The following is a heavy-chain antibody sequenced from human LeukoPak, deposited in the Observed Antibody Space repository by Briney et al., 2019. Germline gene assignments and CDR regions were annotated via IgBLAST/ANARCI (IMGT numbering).Heavy chain of an antibody. D-gene: IGHD3-10*01. J-gene: IGHJ4*02. Sequence: ASVKVSCKASGYTFTSYGIRWVRQAPGQGLEWMGWISAYNGNTNYAQKLQGRVTMTTDTSTSTAYMELRSLRSDDTAVYYCARKDYGSGSYYYFDYWGQGTLVTVSS. CDR3: ARKDYGSGSYYYFDY. V-gene: IGHV1-18*01. CDR1: GYTFTSYG. CDR2: ISAYNGNT.